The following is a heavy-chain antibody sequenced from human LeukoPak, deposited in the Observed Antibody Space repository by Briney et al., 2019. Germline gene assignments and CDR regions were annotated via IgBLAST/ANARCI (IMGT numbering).Heavy chain of an antibody. D-gene: IGHD3-22*01. V-gene: IGHV3-11*01. CDR2: VSSSGSTI. Sequence: PGGSLRLSCAASGFTFSDYYMSWTRQAPGKGLEWVSYVSSSGSTIYYADSVKGRFNISRDNAKNSLYLQMNSLRAEDTAVYYCARDYYDSRDYDYWGEGALVTVSS. CDR1: GFTFSDYY. J-gene: IGHJ4*02. CDR3: ARDYYDSRDYDY.